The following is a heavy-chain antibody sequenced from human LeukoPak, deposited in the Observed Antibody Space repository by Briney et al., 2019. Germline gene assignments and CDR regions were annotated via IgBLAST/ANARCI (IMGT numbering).Heavy chain of an antibody. CDR3: ANVWGVVVAARF. V-gene: IGHV3-23*01. CDR2: ISGSGGST. Sequence: GGSLRLLCGPSGFTFSIYGMSWVRQAPGERLEWVSAISGSGGSTYYAASVKGRFTSSRDNSKNTLELQMNSQRAGDTAVYYCANVWGVVVAARFWGKGTTVTVPS. CDR1: GFTFSIYG. D-gene: IGHD2-15*01. J-gene: IGHJ6*03.